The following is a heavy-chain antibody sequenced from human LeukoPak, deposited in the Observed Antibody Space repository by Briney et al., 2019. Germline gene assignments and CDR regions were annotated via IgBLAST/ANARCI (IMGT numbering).Heavy chain of an antibody. J-gene: IGHJ4*02. Sequence: GGSLRLSCAASGFTFSSYAMSWVRQAPGKGLEWVSSISGSGGSTYYADSVKGRFTISRDNSQNTLDLQMNNLRVEDTAVYYCAKDLGIVVAPAASHYWGQGTLVTVSS. CDR3: AKDLGIVVAPAASHY. CDR1: GFTFSSYA. V-gene: IGHV3-23*01. CDR2: ISGSGGST. D-gene: IGHD2-2*01.